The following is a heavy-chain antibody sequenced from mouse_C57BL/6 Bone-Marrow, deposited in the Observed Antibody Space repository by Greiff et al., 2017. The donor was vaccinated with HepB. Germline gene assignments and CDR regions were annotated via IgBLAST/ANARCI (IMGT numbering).Heavy chain of an antibody. CDR2: ISSGSSTI. Sequence: VQLVESGGGLVKPGGSLKLSCAASGFTFSDYGMHWVRQAPEKGLEWVAYISSGSSTIYYADTVKGRFTISRDNAKNTLFLQMTSLRSEDTAMYYCASYREGAMDYWGQGTSVTVSS. CDR3: ASYREGAMDY. CDR1: GFTFSDYG. J-gene: IGHJ4*01. V-gene: IGHV5-17*01.